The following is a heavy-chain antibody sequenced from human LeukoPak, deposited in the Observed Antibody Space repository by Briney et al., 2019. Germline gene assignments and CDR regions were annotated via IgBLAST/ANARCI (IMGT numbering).Heavy chain of an antibody. D-gene: IGHD3-10*01. CDR3: ARGRIGWTYGSGSLLDY. V-gene: IGHV4-34*01. Sequence: SETLSLTCAVYGGSFSGYYWSWIRQPPGKGLEWIGEIDHSGSTNYNPSLKSRVTISVDTSKHQFSLKLSSVTAADTAVYYCARGRIGWTYGSGSLLDYWGQGTLVTVSS. CDR2: IDHSGST. CDR1: GGSFSGYY. J-gene: IGHJ4*02.